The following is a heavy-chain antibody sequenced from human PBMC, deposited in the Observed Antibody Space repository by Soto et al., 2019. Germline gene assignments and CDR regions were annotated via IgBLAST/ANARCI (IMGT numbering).Heavy chain of an antibody. CDR1: GGSISSYY. J-gene: IGHJ3*02. D-gene: IGHD2-15*01. CDR2: IYYSGST. CDR3: ARLPSGGSWYAFDI. V-gene: IGHV4-59*08. Sequence: SETLSLTCTVSGGSISSYYWSWIRQPPGKGLEWIGYIYYSGSTNYNPSLKSRVTISVDTSKNQFSLKLSSVTAADTAVYYCARLPSGGSWYAFDIWGQGTMVTVSS.